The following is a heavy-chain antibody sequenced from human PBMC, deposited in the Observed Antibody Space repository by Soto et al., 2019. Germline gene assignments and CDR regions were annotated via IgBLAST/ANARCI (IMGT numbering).Heavy chain of an antibody. Sequence: ASVKVCFKASRYPFTNFYIHWLRQAPGQGLEWMGIINPSGGSTTYPQKFQGRVTTTRDTSTSTVHMELITLRSEDTAVYYCERSQVGRPLDVWGPGTTVTVS. D-gene: IGHD1-26*01. V-gene: IGHV1-46*01. CDR3: ERSQVGRPLDV. CDR1: RYPFTNFY. J-gene: IGHJ6*02. CDR2: INPSGGST.